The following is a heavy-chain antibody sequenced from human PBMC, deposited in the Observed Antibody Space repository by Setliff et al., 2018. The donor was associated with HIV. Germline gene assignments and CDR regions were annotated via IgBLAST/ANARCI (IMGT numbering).Heavy chain of an antibody. Sequence: ASVKVSCKTSRGTFNTFAFSWVRQAPGQGLEWMGVIIPLVGLADYAQKFQGRLTLTGDKSTNIVYMDLSSLTFEDTAVYFCVRGPWGSGSFGSIHFWGPGTLVTVSS. J-gene: IGHJ4*02. CDR2: IIPLVGLA. CDR3: VRGPWGSGSFGSIHF. D-gene: IGHD3-10*01. V-gene: IGHV1-69*10. CDR1: RGTFNTFA.